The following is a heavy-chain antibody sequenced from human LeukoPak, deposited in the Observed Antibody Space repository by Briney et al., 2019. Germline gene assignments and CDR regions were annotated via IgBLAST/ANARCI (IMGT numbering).Heavy chain of an antibody. CDR2: IFASNVGS. J-gene: IGHJ4*02. V-gene: IGHV3-23*01. Sequence: GGSLRLSCVVPGFTLGAYTWNWVRQPPGKGLEWLSAIFASNVGSEYADSVKGRFTISRDISKSTLYLQVNSLRADDTADYYCARDRVPDGRWDFDFWGQGTMVTVSS. D-gene: IGHD2-2*01. CDR3: ARDRVPDGRWDFDF. CDR1: GFTLGAYT.